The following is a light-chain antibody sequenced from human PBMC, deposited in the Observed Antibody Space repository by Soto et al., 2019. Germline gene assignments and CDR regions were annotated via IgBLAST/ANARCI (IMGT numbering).Light chain of an antibody. V-gene: IGKV3-20*01. CDR3: QQYGSSPPIA. CDR1: HSVSSSY. CDR2: GAS. Sequence: EIVLTQSPGTLSLSPGERATLSCRASHSVSSSYLGWYQQKPGQAPRLLIYGASNRATGIPDRFSGSGSGTEFTLTISRLEPEDFAVYYCQQYGSSPPIAFGGGTKVDI. J-gene: IGKJ4*01.